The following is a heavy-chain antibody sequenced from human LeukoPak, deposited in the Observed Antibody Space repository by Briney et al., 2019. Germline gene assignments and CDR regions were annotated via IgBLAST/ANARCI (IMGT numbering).Heavy chain of an antibody. CDR2: ISGYNGNT. CDR1: GYTFTSYG. CDR3: TRDRSASGSQNY. D-gene: IGHD1-26*01. Sequence: ASVKVSCKTSGYTFTSYGIGWVRQAPGQGLEWMAWISGYNGNTNYAQKLQGRVTVTTDTSTSTAYMVLRSLRSGDTAVYYCTRDRSASGSQNYWGQGTLVTVSS. V-gene: IGHV1-18*01. J-gene: IGHJ4*02.